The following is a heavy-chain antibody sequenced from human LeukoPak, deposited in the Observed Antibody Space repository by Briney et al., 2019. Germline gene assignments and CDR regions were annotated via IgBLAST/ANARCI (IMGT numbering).Heavy chain of an antibody. Sequence: SETLSLTCTVSGGSISSYYWSWIRQSPGKGLKWIGYIHNSGSTNYNPSLKSRVTISVDTSKNQFSLKLSSVTAADTAVYYCARRRIVGATTALSFDYWGQGTLVTVSS. CDR2: IHNSGST. J-gene: IGHJ4*02. CDR3: ARRRIVGATTALSFDY. V-gene: IGHV4-59*08. D-gene: IGHD1-26*01. CDR1: GGSISSYY.